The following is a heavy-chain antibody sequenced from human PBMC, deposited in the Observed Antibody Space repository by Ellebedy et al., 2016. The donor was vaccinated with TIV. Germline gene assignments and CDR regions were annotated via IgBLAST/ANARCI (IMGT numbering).Heavy chain of an antibody. J-gene: IGHJ5*02. CDR3: AKRLGWFDP. Sequence: MPSETLSLTCYLSGISITSNNWWSWVRQAPGKGLEWFGEIYQSGTTRKNPSLKSRVIMSLDKSLNQFSLNLTSVTAADTAVYYCAKRLGWFDPWGQGTLVTVSS. V-gene: IGHV4-4*02. CDR2: IYQSGTT. D-gene: IGHD7-27*01. CDR1: GISITSNNW.